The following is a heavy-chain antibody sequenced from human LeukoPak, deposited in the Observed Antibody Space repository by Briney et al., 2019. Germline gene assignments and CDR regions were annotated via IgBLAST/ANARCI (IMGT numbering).Heavy chain of an antibody. CDR1: GGSISSSSYY. J-gene: IGHJ4*02. CDR3: ARDPSYGSGSPYYFDY. V-gene: IGHV4-39*02. D-gene: IGHD3-10*01. Sequence: SETLSLTCTVSGGSISSSSYYWGWIRQPPGKGLEWIGSIYYSGSTYYNPSLKSRVTISVDTSKNQFSLKLSSVTAADTAVYYCARDPSYGSGSPYYFDYWGQGTLVTVSS. CDR2: IYYSGST.